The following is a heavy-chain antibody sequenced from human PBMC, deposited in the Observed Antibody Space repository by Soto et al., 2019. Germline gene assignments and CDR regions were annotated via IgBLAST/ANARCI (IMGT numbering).Heavy chain of an antibody. V-gene: IGHV3-21*01. CDR2: ISSSGGHT. Sequence: GGSLRLSCVGSGFIFSDYSMNWVRQAPGKGLEWVAAISSSGGHTFYADSVKGRFTISRDNPKNSLFLQMSSLGAEDTAVYWCASLVGRSNFDSWGQGTLVTVSS. CDR1: GFIFSDYS. CDR3: ASLVGRSNFDS. J-gene: IGHJ4*02. D-gene: IGHD3-10*01.